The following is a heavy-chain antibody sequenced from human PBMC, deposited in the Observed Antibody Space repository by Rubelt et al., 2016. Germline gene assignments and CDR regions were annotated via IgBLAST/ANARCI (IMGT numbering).Heavy chain of an antibody. J-gene: IGHJ5*02. D-gene: IGHD2-8*01. Sequence: QVQLQESGPGLVKPSETLSLTCTVSGYSISSGYYWGWIRQPPGKGLEWIGTIDYSGATYYNPSLKSRVTIFVDTSKNQFSLKLSSVTAADAAVYYCARYDGVMGQNDPWGQGTLVTVSS. CDR3: ARYDGVMGQNDP. CDR1: GYSISSGYY. V-gene: IGHV4-38-2*02. CDR2: IDYSGAT.